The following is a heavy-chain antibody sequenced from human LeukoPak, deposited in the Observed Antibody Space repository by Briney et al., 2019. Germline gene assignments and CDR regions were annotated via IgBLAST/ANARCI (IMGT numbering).Heavy chain of an antibody. CDR2: ISSSGNTI. J-gene: IGHJ4*02. CDR1: GFTFSSYA. D-gene: IGHD4-11*01. V-gene: IGHV3-48*03. CDR3: ARDPTTLTTFALGYFDY. Sequence: GGSLRLSCAASGFTFSSYAMSWVRQAPGKGLEWVSYISSSGNTIYYANSVKGRFIISRDNAKSSLYLQMNSLRAEDTAIYYCARDPTTLTTFALGYFDYWGQGTLVTVSS.